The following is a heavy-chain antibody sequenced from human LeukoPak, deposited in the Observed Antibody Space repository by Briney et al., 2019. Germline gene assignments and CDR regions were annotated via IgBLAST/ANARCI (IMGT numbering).Heavy chain of an antibody. CDR2: IKQDGSEK. CDR1: GLIFGRFW. D-gene: IGHD3-16*01. CDR3: ARNPWGDNWFDP. Sequence: GGSLRLSCVGSGLIFGRFWMTWVRQAPGKGLEWVANIKQDGSEKYYVDSVKGRFTISRDNAKNSLYLQMNSLRAEDTAVYYCARNPWGDNWFDPWGQGTLVTVSS. V-gene: IGHV3-7*01. J-gene: IGHJ5*02.